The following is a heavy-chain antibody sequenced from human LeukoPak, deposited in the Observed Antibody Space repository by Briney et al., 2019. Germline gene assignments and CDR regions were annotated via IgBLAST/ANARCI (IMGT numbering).Heavy chain of an antibody. CDR2: ISYDGSNK. Sequence: PGGSLRLSCAASGFTFSSYAMHWVRQAPGKGLEWVAVISYDGSNKYYADSVKGRFTISRDNSKNTLYLQMNSLRAEDTAVYYCARVGIAVAGNGGAFDIWGQGTMVIVSS. CDR3: ARVGIAVAGNGGAFDI. V-gene: IGHV3-30*04. J-gene: IGHJ3*02. D-gene: IGHD6-19*01. CDR1: GFTFSSYA.